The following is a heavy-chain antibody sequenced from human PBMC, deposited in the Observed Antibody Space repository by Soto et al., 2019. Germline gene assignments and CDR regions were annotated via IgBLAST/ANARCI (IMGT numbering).Heavy chain of an antibody. CDR2: ISPYTGNT. J-gene: IGHJ6*02. D-gene: IGHD3-16*01. Sequence: QVQLVQSGDEVKKPGASVKVSCKASGYIFVNYGIAWVRQAPGQGLEWMGWISPYTGNTHSASKVQGRLTMTTDTSTTTTYMDLGSLTSDDTAVYYCVMVDNYVTPTPQDVWGQGTTVTVSS. CDR3: VMVDNYVTPTPQDV. V-gene: IGHV1-18*01. CDR1: GYIFVNYG.